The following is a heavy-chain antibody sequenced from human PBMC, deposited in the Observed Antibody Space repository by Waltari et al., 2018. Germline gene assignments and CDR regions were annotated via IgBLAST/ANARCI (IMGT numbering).Heavy chain of an antibody. CDR1: GFTFSSYE. D-gene: IGHD6-25*01. Sequence: ELQLVESGGGLVQPGGSLRLSCAASGFTFSSYEMNWVRQAPGKGLEWVSYISSSGSTIYYADSVKGRFTISRDNAKNSLYLQMNSLRAEDTAVYYCARAKGYSSGANWFDPWGQGTLVTVSS. CDR3: ARAKGYSSGANWFDP. V-gene: IGHV3-48*03. CDR2: ISSSGSTI. J-gene: IGHJ5*02.